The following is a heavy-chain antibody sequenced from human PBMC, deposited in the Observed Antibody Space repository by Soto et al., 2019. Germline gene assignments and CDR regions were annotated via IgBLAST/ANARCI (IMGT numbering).Heavy chain of an antibody. CDR3: ARGSTKLRFFEWLPVGYWFDP. V-gene: IGHV4-30-4*01. CDR2: IYYSGST. CDR1: GGSIRSGDYY. J-gene: IGHJ5*02. Sequence: TSETLSLTCTVSGGSIRSGDYYWSWIRQPPGKGLEWIGYIYYSGSTYYNPSLKSRVTISVDTSKNEFSLKLSSVTAADTAVYYCARGSTKLRFFEWLPVGYWFDPWGQGTLVTGTS. D-gene: IGHD3-3*01.